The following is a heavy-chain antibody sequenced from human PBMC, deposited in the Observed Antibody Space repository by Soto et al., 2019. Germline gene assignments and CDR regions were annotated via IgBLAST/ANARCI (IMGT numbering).Heavy chain of an antibody. CDR2: IKQDGSEI. CDR1: GFTFSRYW. J-gene: IGHJ4*02. CDR3: GRDPFCIGGSCYDS. V-gene: IGHV3-7*01. Sequence: EVQLVESGGGVVQPGGSLRLSCAASGFTFSRYWMTWVRQAPGKGLEWVANIKQDGSEIYYVDSVKGRFTISRDNAENSLYLKMNSWGAEDTVVYYGGRDPFCIGGSCYDSWGQGPLFSFPS. D-gene: IGHD2-15*01.